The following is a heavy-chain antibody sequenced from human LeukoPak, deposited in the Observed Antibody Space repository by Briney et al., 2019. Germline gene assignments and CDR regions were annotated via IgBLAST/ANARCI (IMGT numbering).Heavy chain of an antibody. CDR1: GYTFTGYY. V-gene: IGHV1-2*02. D-gene: IGHD6-13*01. CDR3: ARGLAANDAFDI. CDR2: INPNSGGT. Sequence: ASVKVSCKASGYTFTGYYMHWVRPAPGQGLEWMGWINPNSGGTNYAQKFQGRVTMTRDTSISTAYMELSRLRSDDTAVYYCARGLAANDAFDIWGQGTMVTVSS. J-gene: IGHJ3*02.